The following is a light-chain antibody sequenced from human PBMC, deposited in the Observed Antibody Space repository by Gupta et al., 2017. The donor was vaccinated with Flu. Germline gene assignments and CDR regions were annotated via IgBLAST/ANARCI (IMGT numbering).Light chain of an antibody. V-gene: IGKV1-39*01. CDR3: QQSYNTPQT. J-gene: IGKJ1*01. CDR1: QSISSH. Sequence: DIQITQSPSSLSASVGDRVTITCRASQSISSHLNWYQQKPGKAPKLLIYAASSLQSGVPSRFSGSGSGTDFTLTISSLQPEDFATYYCQQSYNTPQTFGQGTKVEIK. CDR2: AAS.